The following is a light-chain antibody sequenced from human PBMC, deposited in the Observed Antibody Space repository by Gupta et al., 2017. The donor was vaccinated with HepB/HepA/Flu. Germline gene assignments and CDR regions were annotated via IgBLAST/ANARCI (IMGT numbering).Light chain of an antibody. Sequence: DIVMTRSPATCPLSPGESATLPCRPSQCISTYLAWYQHKPGRAPKVVIYGASTRATVIPARCRGSRSGTEFTLPIISLQSEDFAVYYCQQFEIWPLLTFGGGTKVEIK. V-gene: IGKV3-15*01. J-gene: IGKJ4*01. CDR2: GAS. CDR3: QQFEIWPLLT. CDR1: QCISTY.